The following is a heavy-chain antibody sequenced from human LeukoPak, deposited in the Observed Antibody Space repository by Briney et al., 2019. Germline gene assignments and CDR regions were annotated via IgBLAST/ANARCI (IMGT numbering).Heavy chain of an antibody. Sequence: GRSLRLSCAAPGFTFSSYGMHWVRQAPGKGLEWVAVIWYDGSNKYYADSVKGRFTIPRDNSKNTLYLQMNSLGAEDTAVYYCARDRGCSGGSCYSNYYYYGMDVWGKGTTVTVSS. D-gene: IGHD2-15*01. J-gene: IGHJ6*04. V-gene: IGHV3-33*01. CDR1: GFTFSSYG. CDR2: IWYDGSNK. CDR3: ARDRGCSGGSCYSNYYYYGMDV.